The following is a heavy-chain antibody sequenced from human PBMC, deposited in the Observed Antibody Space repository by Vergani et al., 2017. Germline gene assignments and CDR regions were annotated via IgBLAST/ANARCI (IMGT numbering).Heavy chain of an antibody. CDR1: GCTLTSYG. V-gene: IGHV3-33*04. Sequence: QVQLVESGGGVVQPGRSLRLSCATSGCTLTSYGIHWVRQAPGKGPEWVAVTWFDGRNKFYSDSVKGRFIISRDNTNNSLFLQLRSLRAEDAAVYYCARDCTSGGCPDNYGMDVWGQGATVTVSS. CDR3: ARDCTSGGCPDNYGMDV. CDR2: TWFDGRNK. D-gene: IGHD2-8*01. J-gene: IGHJ6*02.